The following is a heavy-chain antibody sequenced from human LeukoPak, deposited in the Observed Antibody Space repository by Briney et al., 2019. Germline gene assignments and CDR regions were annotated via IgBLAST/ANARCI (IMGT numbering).Heavy chain of an antibody. D-gene: IGHD3-3*01. CDR1: GGSISSGSYY. CDR2: IYTSGST. V-gene: IGHV4-61*02. CDR3: ARSLWSSLKNYYYYYYMDV. Sequence: SETLSLTCTVSGGSISSGSYYWSWIRQPAGKGLEWIGRIYTSGSTNYNPSLKSRVTISVDTSKNQFSLKLSSVTAADTAVYYCARSLWSSLKNYYYYYYMDVWGKGTTVTVSS. J-gene: IGHJ6*03.